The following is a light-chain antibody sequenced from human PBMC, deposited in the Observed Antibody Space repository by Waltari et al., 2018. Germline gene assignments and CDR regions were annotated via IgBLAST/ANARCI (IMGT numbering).Light chain of an antibody. J-gene: IGKJ1*01. CDR3: QQYGSSPPWT. CDR2: GAS. V-gene: IGKV3-20*01. Sequence: EIVLTQSPGTLSLSPGERATLSCRASQSVSSKYLVWYQQKPGQAPRLLIYGASSSATGIPDRFSGSGSGTDFTLTISRLEPEDFAVYYCQQYGSSPPWTFGQGTKVEIK. CDR1: QSVSSKY.